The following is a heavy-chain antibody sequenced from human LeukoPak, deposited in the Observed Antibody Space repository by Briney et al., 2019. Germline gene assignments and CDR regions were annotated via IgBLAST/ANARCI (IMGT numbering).Heavy chain of an antibody. CDR2: ISSSSSTI. Sequence: GGSLRLPCAASGFTFSSYSMNWVCQAPGKGLEWVSYISSSSSTIYYADSVKGRFTISRDNAKNSLYLQMNSLRAEDTAVYYCAELGITMIGGVWGKGTTVTISS. D-gene: IGHD3-10*02. J-gene: IGHJ6*04. V-gene: IGHV3-48*01. CDR3: AELGITMIGGV. CDR1: GFTFSSYS.